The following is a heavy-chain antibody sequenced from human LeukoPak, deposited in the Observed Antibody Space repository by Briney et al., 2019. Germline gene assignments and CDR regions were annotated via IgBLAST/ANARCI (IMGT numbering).Heavy chain of an antibody. CDR1: GFTFSSYA. D-gene: IGHD3-3*01. Sequence: GGSLRLSCSASGFTFSSYAMHWVRQAPGKGLEWVAVISYDGSNKYYADSVKGRFTISRDNSKNTLYLQMNSLRAEDTAVYYCARDFGYGDFWSGYYAHYYYYGMDVWGQGTTVTVSS. V-gene: IGHV3-30-3*01. J-gene: IGHJ6*02. CDR3: ARDFGYGDFWSGYYAHYYYYGMDV. CDR2: ISYDGSNK.